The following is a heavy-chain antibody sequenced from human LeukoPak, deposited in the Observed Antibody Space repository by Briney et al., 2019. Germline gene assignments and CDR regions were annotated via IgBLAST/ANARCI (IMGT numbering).Heavy chain of an antibody. CDR2: ISYDGSNK. J-gene: IGHJ4*02. CDR3: AKGHQGYCSGGSCSQVDY. D-gene: IGHD2-15*01. V-gene: IGHV3-30-3*01. Sequence: PGRSLRLSCAASGFTFSSYAMHWVRQAPGKGLEWVAVISYDGSNKYYADSVKGRFTISRDNSKNTLYLQMNSLRAEDTAVYYCAKGHQGYCSGGSCSQVDYWGQGTLVTVSS. CDR1: GFTFSSYA.